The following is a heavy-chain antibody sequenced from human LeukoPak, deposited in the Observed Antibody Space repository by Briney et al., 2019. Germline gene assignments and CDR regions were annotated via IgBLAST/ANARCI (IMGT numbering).Heavy chain of an antibody. CDR3: ARDKKSGESSEIDY. J-gene: IGHJ4*02. V-gene: IGHV3-48*04. D-gene: IGHD3-10*01. Sequence: GGSLRLSCAASGFTFSSYSMNWVRQAPGKGLEWVSYISSSSTIYYADSVKGRFTVSRDNAKNTLNLQMNSLRAEDTAVYYCARDKKSGESSEIDYWGQGTLVTVSS. CDR1: GFTFSSYS. CDR2: ISSSSTI.